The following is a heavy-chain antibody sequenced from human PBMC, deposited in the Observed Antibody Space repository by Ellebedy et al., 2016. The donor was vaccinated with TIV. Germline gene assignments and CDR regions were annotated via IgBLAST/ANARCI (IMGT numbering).Heavy chain of an antibody. CDR1: GGTFSSYA. CDR2: IIPILGIA. V-gene: IGHV1-69*04. D-gene: IGHD3-22*01. Sequence: AASVKVSCKASGGTFSSYAISWVRQAPGQGLEWMGRIIPILGIANYAQKFQGRVTITADKSTSTAYMELSSLRSEDTAVYYCARDGSGFYAFDIWGQGTMVTVSS. CDR3: ARDGSGFYAFDI. J-gene: IGHJ3*02.